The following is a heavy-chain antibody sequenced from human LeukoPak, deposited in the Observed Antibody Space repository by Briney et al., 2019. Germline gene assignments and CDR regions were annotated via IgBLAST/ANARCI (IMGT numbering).Heavy chain of an antibody. CDR1: GGSISSYY. J-gene: IGHJ6*02. Sequence: SETLSLTCTVSGGSISSYYWSWIRQPAGKGLEWIGRIYTSGSTNYNPSLKSRVTMSVDTSKNQFSLKLSSVTAADTAVYYCARDRLDDYGDYRSAFFYYYYYGMDVWGQGTTVTVSS. V-gene: IGHV4-4*07. CDR3: ARDRLDDYGDYRSAFFYYYYYGMDV. D-gene: IGHD4-17*01. CDR2: IYTSGST.